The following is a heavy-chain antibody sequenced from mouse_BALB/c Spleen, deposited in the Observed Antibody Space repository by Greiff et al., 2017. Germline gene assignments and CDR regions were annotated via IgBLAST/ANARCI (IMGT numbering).Heavy chain of an antibody. J-gene: IGHJ3*01. Sequence: VQLQQPGAELVKPGASVKMSCKASGYTFTSYWMHWVKQRPGQGLEWIGVIDPSDSYTSYNQKFKGKATLTVDTSSSTAYLQLSSLTSEDTAAYYWAGSYFRYDGARLATWGQGTLVTVPA. CDR1: GYTFTSYW. V-gene: IGHV1S127*01. CDR2: IDPSDSYT. CDR3: AGSYFRYDGARLAT. D-gene: IGHD2-14*01.